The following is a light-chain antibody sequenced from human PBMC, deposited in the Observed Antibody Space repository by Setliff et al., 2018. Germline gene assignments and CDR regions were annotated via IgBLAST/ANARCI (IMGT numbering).Light chain of an antibody. J-gene: IGLJ1*01. CDR1: SSDVGGYNY. CDR3: SSYTSSSTYV. V-gene: IGLV2-14*03. CDR2: DVG. Sequence: QAALTQPASVSGSPGQSITISCTGTSSDVGGYNYVSWYQQHPGKAPKLMIYDVGNRPSGVSNRFSVSKSGNTASLTISGLQAEDEADYYCSSYTSSSTYVFGTGTKVTV.